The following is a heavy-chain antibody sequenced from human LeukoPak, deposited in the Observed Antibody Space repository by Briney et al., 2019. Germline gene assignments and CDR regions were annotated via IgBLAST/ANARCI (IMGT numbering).Heavy chain of an antibody. CDR3: AKGGGYSGYDSVYY. CDR1: GYTFTGYY. D-gene: IGHD5-12*01. J-gene: IGHJ4*02. V-gene: IGHV1-2*02. Sequence: ASVKVSCKASGYTFTGYYMHWVRQAPGQGLEWMGWINPNSGGTNYAQKFQGRVTMTRDTSIRTAYMELSRLRSDDTAVYYCAKGGGYSGYDSVYYWGQGTLVTVSS. CDR2: INPNSGGT.